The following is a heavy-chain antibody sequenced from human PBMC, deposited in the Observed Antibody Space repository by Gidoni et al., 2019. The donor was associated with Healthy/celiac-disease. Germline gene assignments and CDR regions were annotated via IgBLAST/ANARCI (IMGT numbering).Heavy chain of an antibody. Sequence: EVQLVESGGGLVQPGRSLRLSCAASGFTFDDYAMHWLRQSPGKGLECVSCIICNSVSIGYADSVNCRFTISRDNAKNSLYLQMNSLRAEDTALYYCAKDSAVAGPPDAFDIWGQGTMVTVSS. V-gene: IGHV3-9*01. CDR3: AKDSAVAGPPDAFDI. CDR2: IICNSVSI. J-gene: IGHJ3*02. D-gene: IGHD6-19*01. CDR1: GFTFDDYA.